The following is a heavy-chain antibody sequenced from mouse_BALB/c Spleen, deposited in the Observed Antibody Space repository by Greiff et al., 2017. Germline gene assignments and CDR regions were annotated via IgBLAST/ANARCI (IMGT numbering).Heavy chain of an antibody. V-gene: IGHV1-67*01. CDR3: AREGDYYGSTLYYFDY. J-gene: IGHJ2*01. CDR1: GYTFTDYA. Sequence: QVQLKQSGPELVRPGVSVKISCKGSGYTFTDYAMHWVKQSHAKSLEWIGVISTYYGNTNYNQKFKGKATMTVDKSSSTAYMELARLTSEDSAIYYCAREGDYYGSTLYYFDYWGQGTTLTVSS. D-gene: IGHD1-1*01. CDR2: ISTYYGNT.